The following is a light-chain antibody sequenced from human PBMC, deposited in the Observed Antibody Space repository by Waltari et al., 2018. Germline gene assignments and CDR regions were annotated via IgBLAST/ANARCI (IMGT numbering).Light chain of an antibody. CDR1: SGHSSNT. J-gene: IGLJ3*02. CDR2: VNSDGSH. V-gene: IGLV4-69*01. CDR3: ETGGHGTWV. Sequence: QLVLTQSPSASASLGASVKLTCTLSSGHSSNTIAWLQPRPERGPRYLMKVNSDGSHSKGDDIPDRFSGSSSGAERYLTISSLQSEDEADYYCETGGHGTWVFGGGTKLTVL.